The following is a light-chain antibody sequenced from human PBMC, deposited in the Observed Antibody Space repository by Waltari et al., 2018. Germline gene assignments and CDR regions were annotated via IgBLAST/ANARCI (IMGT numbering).Light chain of an antibody. CDR3: QAWDSSTVV. J-gene: IGLJ2*01. CDR1: KLGDKY. V-gene: IGLV3-1*01. Sequence: SYDLTQPPSVSVSPGQTASISCSGDKLGDKYASWYQQKPGQSPVLVIYHETKRPSGIPERFSGSNSGNTATLTISGTQAMDEADYYCQAWDSSTVVFGGGTKLTVL. CDR2: HET.